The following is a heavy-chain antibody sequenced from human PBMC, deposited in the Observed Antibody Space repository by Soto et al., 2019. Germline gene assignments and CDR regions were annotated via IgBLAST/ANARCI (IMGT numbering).Heavy chain of an antibody. J-gene: IGHJ4*02. D-gene: IGHD3-22*01. Sequence: EVQPVESGGGLIQPGGSLRLSCAASGFTVSSNYMTWVRQAPGKGLEWVSLIYADGRTYYADSVKGRFTISRDNSKNTLYLHMNSLRTEDTAMYYCARERDTTGYILAYWGQGTLVTVSS. CDR1: GFTVSSNY. V-gene: IGHV3-53*01. CDR2: IYADGRT. CDR3: ARERDTTGYILAY.